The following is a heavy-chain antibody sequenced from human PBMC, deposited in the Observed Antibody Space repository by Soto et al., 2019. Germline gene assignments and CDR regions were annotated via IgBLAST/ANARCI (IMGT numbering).Heavy chain of an antibody. CDR1: GGTFSIYA. J-gene: IGHJ2*01. D-gene: IGHD3-10*01. V-gene: IGHV1-69*13. CDR2: IIPIFGTA. Sequence: SVKVSCKASGGTFSIYAISWVLQSPLQWLEWMGGIIPIFGTANYAQKFQGRVTITADESTSTAYMELSSLRSEDTAVYYCARGPLMVRGVIGIWYFDLWGRGTLVTVSS. CDR3: ARGPLMVRGVIGIWYFDL.